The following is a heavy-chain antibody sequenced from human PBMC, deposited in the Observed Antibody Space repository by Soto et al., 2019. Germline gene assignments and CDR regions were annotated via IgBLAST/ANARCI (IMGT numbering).Heavy chain of an antibody. CDR1: GFTFSSYA. Sequence: LRLSCAASGFTFSSYAMSWVRQAPGKGLEWVSAISGSGGSTYYADSVKGRFTISRDNSKNTLYLQMNSLRAEDTAVYYCAKALGGDIVVVPAAADYYYGMDVWGQGTTVTVSS. CDR3: AKALGGDIVVVPAAADYYYGMDV. CDR2: ISGSGGST. J-gene: IGHJ6*02. D-gene: IGHD2-2*01. V-gene: IGHV3-23*01.